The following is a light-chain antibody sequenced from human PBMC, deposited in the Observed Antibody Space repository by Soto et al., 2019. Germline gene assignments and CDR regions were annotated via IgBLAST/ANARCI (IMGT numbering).Light chain of an antibody. V-gene: IGLV2-14*03. CDR3: SSYTSSSTEV. CDR1: SSYVGGYNY. Sequence: ALTQPASVSGSPGQSITISCTGTSSYVGGYNYVSWYQHHPGKAPKLLIYDVNSRPSGVSDRFSGSKSGNTASLTISGLQAEDEADYYCSSYTSSSTEVFGTGTKATVL. J-gene: IGLJ1*01. CDR2: DVN.